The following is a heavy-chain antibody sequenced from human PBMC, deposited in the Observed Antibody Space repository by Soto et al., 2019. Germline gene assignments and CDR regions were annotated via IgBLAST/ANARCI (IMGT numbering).Heavy chain of an antibody. CDR1: GYTFRNYG. CDR2: VSAYNRNS. CDR3: ARDRQWEPLLY. Sequence: QVQLVQSGSEVKKPGASVRVTCKASGYTFRNYGISWVREAPGQGLKWMGWVSAYNRNSNYAQKFEDRVIMTADTATSTAYLELRGLRSDDTAIYYCARDRQWEPLLYWGQGTLVTVSS. D-gene: IGHD1-26*01. J-gene: IGHJ4*02. V-gene: IGHV1-18*01.